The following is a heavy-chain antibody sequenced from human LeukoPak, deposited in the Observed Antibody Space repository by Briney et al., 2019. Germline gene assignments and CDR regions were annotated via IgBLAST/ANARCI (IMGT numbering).Heavy chain of an antibody. V-gene: IGHV3-48*03. CDR2: ISSSGSTI. CDR3: ARVGTRYYYDSSGYYRGYYFDY. D-gene: IGHD3-22*01. CDR1: GFTFSSYE. Sequence: GGSLRLSCAASGFTFSSYEMNWVRQAPGKGLEWVSYISSSGSTIYYADSVKGRFTISRDNAKNSLYLQMNSLRAEDTAVYYCARVGTRYYYDSSGYYRGYYFDYWGQGTLVTVSS. J-gene: IGHJ4*02.